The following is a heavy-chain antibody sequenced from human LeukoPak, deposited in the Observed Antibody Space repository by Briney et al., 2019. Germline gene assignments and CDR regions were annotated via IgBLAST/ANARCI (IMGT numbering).Heavy chain of an antibody. V-gene: IGHV1-8*02. Sequence: ASAKVSCKASGYTFTSYGISWVRQATGQGLEWMGWMNPNSGNTGYAQKFQGRVTMTRNTSISTAYMELSSLRSEDTAVYYCARGGVYCSSTSCYNWFDPWGQGTLVTVPS. D-gene: IGHD2-2*01. CDR2: MNPNSGNT. J-gene: IGHJ5*02. CDR1: GYTFTSYG. CDR3: ARGGVYCSSTSCYNWFDP.